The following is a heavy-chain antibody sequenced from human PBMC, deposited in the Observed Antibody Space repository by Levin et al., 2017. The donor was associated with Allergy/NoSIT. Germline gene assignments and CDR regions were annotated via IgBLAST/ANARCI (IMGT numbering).Heavy chain of an antibody. CDR3: ARVAGYSDGYYFDL. V-gene: IGHV4-30-2*01. CDR2: IYLSGST. Sequence: SETLSLTCAVSGGSISSGGYSWSWIRQPPGKGLEWIGNIYLSGSTNDNPSLKSRVTMSVDRSKNQFSLKLSYVTAADTAGYYCARVAGYSDGYYFDLWGPGTLVTVSS. J-gene: IGHJ4*02. CDR1: GGSISSGGYS. D-gene: IGHD5-18*01.